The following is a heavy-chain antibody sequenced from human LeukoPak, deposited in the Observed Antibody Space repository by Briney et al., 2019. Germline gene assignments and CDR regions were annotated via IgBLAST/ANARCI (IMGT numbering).Heavy chain of an antibody. CDR3: AREGSEGSLFDY. V-gene: IGHV6-1*01. CDR2: AYYRSKWYN. Sequence: SQTLSLTRAISGDSVSSSSAAWSWSRQSPSRGLEWRGRAYYRSKWYNDYAVSVKSRITINPDTSKNQFSLQLNSMTPDDTAVYYCAREGSEGSLFDYWGQGTLVTVSS. CDR1: GDSVSSSSAA. J-gene: IGHJ4*02.